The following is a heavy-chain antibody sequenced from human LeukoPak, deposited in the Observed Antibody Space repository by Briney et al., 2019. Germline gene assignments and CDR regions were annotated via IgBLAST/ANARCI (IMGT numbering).Heavy chain of an antibody. J-gene: IGHJ6*02. CDR1: GVTFSSDS. V-gene: IGHV3-21*01. D-gene: IGHD3-10*01. CDR2: ISSSSSYI. CDR3: AREFGELSYGMDV. Sequence: KSVGALRVSCAASGVTFSSDSMNWVRQAPGEGLGWVSCISSSSSYIYYADSVKGRFTIYRDNAKNSLYLQMNSLRAEDTAVYYCAREFGELSYGMDVWGQGTTVTVSS.